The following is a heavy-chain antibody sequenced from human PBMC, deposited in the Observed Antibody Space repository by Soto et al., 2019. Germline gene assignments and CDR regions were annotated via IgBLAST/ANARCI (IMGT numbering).Heavy chain of an antibody. J-gene: IGHJ3*01. Sequence: GGSLRLSCAASGFTFSSYGMSWVRQAPGKGLEWVANINQDGIEKYYVDSVKGRFTISRDNAKNSVYLQMNSLRAEDTAVYYCARDSGAATGWGPGTMVTVSS. V-gene: IGHV3-7*03. D-gene: IGHD2-15*01. CDR1: GFTFSSYG. CDR2: INQDGIEK. CDR3: ARDSGAATG.